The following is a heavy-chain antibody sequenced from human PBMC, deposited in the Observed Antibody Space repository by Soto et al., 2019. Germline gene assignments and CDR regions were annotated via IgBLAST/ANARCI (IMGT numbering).Heavy chain of an antibody. J-gene: IGHJ3*02. CDR1: GYTFTGYY. CDR2: MNPNSGNT. D-gene: IGHD3-3*01. CDR3: ARGLGKDFWSGYSQPDAFDI. V-gene: IGHV1-8*02. Sequence: ASVKVSCKASGYTFTGYYMHWVRQAPGQGLEWMGWMNPNSGNTDYAQKFQGRVTMTRNTSISTAYMELSSLRSEDTAVYYCARGLGKDFWSGYSQPDAFDIWGQGTMVTVSS.